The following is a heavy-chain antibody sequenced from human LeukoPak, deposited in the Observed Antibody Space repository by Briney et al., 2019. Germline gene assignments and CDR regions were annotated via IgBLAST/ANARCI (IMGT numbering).Heavy chain of an antibody. D-gene: IGHD6-13*01. J-gene: IGHJ4*01. CDR1: GFTFDDYA. Sequence: GGSLRLSCAPSGFTFDDYAMHWVRQAPGKGLEWVSGISWNSGSICYADSVKGRFTISRDNAKNSLYLQMNSLRAEDTALYYCAREQQLRNFDYWGQGTLVTVSS. CDR2: ISWNSGSI. CDR3: AREQQLRNFDY. V-gene: IGHV3-9*01.